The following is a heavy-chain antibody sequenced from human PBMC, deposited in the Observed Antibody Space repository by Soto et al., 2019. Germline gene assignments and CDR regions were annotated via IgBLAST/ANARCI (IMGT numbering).Heavy chain of an antibody. CDR3: SRDSSFRKRHSITGPPYWYFEL. Sequence: QVQLVESGGGVVQPWTSVCLSCVASGFTFSSYGMHWVRQAPGKGLEWMALIYYDGSSEYYADSVKGRFNIHRHNSRETLSLQMNSLTAQDTAFYYRSRDSSFRKRHSITGPPYWYFELWGRGKLVAVSS. V-gene: IGHV3-33*01. CDR1: GFTFSSYG. J-gene: IGHJ2*01. CDR2: IYYDGSSE. D-gene: IGHD1-1*01.